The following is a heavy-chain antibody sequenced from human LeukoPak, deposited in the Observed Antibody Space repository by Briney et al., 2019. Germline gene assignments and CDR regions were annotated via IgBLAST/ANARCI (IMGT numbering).Heavy chain of an antibody. CDR3: ARAFRVAVAGTRKLGYYYYGMDV. J-gene: IGHJ6*02. V-gene: IGHV4-59*01. D-gene: IGHD6-19*01. CDR1: GGSISSYY. Sequence: SETLSLTCTVSGGSISSYYWSWIRQPPGKGLEWIGFIYYGGSTNYNPSLKSRVTISIDTSKNQFSLKLSSVTAADTAVYYCARAFRVAVAGTRKLGYYYYGMDVWGQGTTVTVSS. CDR2: IYYGGST.